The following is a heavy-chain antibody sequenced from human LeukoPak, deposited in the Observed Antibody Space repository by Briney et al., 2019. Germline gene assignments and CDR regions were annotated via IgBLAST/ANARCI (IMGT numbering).Heavy chain of an antibody. D-gene: IGHD4-17*01. CDR2: IHHTGTT. CDR1: GDSISSNSW. V-gene: IGHV4-4*02. Sequence: SGTLSLTCVVSGDSISSNSWWGWVRQPPGKGLEWIGEIHHTGTTNYNPSLKSRVTISADEFNNQFSLKLNSLTAADTAVYYCARNVSVTETTGPWGQGTLVTVSS. CDR3: ARNVSVTETTGP. J-gene: IGHJ5*02.